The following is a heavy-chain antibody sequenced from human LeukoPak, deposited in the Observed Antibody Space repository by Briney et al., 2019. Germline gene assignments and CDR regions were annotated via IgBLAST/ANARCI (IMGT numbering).Heavy chain of an antibody. V-gene: IGHV2-5*02. CDR1: GFALSTRGVG. D-gene: IGHD2-2*01. J-gene: IGHJ5*02. Sequence: SXPTLVKPTQTLTLTCTFSGFALSTRGVGVGWIRQPPGKALEWLSLMYWDEDKRYSPALKSRRTITKDNSKKQEVLTMTIMDPVDTATYYCAHRLGYCSSTSCYNWFDPWGQGTLVTVSS. CDR2: MYWDEDK. CDR3: AHRLGYCSSTSCYNWFDP.